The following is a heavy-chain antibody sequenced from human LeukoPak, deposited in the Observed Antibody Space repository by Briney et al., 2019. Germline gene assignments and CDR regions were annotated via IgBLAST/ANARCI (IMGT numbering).Heavy chain of an antibody. Sequence: PSETLSLTCAVYGGSFSVYYWSWIRQPPGKGLVWIAEINHLGRTNYNPSLKSRATISIDTSKNQVFLKLSSVTAADTAVYYCARGSASGIYPIDYWGQGTLVTVSS. CDR1: GGSFSVYY. CDR3: ARGSASGIYPIDY. V-gene: IGHV4-34*01. D-gene: IGHD5-12*01. J-gene: IGHJ4*02. CDR2: INHLGRT.